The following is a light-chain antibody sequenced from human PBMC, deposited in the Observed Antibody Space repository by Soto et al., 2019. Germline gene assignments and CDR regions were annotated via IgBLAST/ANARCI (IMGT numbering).Light chain of an antibody. V-gene: IGKV3-11*01. CDR1: QDVSRY. J-gene: IGKJ3*01. CDR2: DAS. Sequence: EIVLTQSPATLSLSPGERATLSCRATQDVSRYLAWYQQKPGQSPRLLIYDASNRATGIPARFSGSGSGTDFTLTISSLEPEDSAVYYCQQRSNWLFGPGTKVDNK. CDR3: QQRSNWL.